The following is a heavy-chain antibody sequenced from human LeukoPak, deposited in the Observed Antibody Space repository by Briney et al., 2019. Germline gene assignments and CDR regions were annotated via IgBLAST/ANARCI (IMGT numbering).Heavy chain of an antibody. J-gene: IGHJ3*02. D-gene: IGHD1/OR15-1a*01. CDR3: ATTGTVVDAFDI. CDR1: GYTFTGYY. CDR2: FDPEDGET. V-gene: IGHV1-24*01. Sequence: ASVKVSCKASGYTFTGYYMHWVRQAPGKGLEWMGRFDPEDGETIYAQKFQGRVTLTEDTSTDTAYMELSSLRSEDTAVYFCATTGTVVDAFDIWGQGTMVTVSS.